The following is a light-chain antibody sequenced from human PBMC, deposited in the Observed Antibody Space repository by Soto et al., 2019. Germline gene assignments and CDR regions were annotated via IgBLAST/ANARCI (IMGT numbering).Light chain of an antibody. CDR3: SSYTSSVTLV. J-gene: IGLJ2*01. V-gene: IGLV2-14*01. Sequence: QAVVTQPASMSGSPGQSITISCTGTSSDVGGYNFVSWYQQHPGKAPKLMIYEVSNRPSGVSYRFSGSKSGNTASLTISGLQAEDEADYYCSSYTSSVTLVFGGGTKLTVL. CDR1: SSDVGGYNF. CDR2: EVS.